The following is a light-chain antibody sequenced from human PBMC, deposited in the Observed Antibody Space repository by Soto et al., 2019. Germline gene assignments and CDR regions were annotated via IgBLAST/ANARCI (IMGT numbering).Light chain of an antibody. V-gene: IGKV1-5*03. Sequence: DIQMTQSPSTLSASVGDRVTITCRASQSISGSLAWYQQKPGKAPKLLIYEASNLKSGVPSRFSGSGSGTEYTLTISSLQPDDSASYYCQQYNGSWKFGQGTRVEIK. CDR1: QSISGS. J-gene: IGKJ1*01. CDR3: QQYNGSWK. CDR2: EAS.